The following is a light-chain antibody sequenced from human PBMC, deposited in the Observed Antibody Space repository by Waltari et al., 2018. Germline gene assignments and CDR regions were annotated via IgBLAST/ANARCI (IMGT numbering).Light chain of an antibody. CDR1: EFISTW. Sequence: DIQMTQSPSTLSASVGDRVTITCRASEFISTWFAWYQQKPGKAPKLLICKASGVESGVPSRFSGSGSGTEFTLTISSLQPDDFATYYCQQYNDYPLTFGGGTKGEIK. CDR3: QQYNDYPLT. V-gene: IGKV1-5*03. J-gene: IGKJ4*01. CDR2: KAS.